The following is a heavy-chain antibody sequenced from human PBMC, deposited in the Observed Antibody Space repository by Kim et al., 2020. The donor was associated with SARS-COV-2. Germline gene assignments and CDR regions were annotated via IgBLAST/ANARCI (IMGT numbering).Heavy chain of an antibody. D-gene: IGHD3-9*01. CDR3: ARHGPSWYYDILTGLDMVTAIGYYFDY. Sequence: SETLSLTCTVSGGSISSSSYYWGWIRQPPGKGLEWIGSIYYSGSTYYNPSLKSRVTISVDTSKNQFSLKLSSVTAADTAVYYCARHGPSWYYDILTGLDMVTAIGYYFDYWGQGTLVTVSS. CDR2: IYYSGST. CDR1: GGSISSSSYY. J-gene: IGHJ4*02. V-gene: IGHV4-39*01.